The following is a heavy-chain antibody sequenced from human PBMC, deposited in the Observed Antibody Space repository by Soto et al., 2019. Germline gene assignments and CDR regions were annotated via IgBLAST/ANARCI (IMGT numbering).Heavy chain of an antibody. CDR1: GGSISSYY. D-gene: IGHD1-26*01. Sequence: SETLSLTCTVSGGSISSYYWSWIRQPPGKGLEWIGYIYYSGSTNYNPSLKSRVTISVDTSKNQFSLKLSSVTAADTAVYYCARDREREPLMFGMDVWDQGTTVTVSS. CDR2: IYYSGST. V-gene: IGHV4-59*01. J-gene: IGHJ6*02. CDR3: ARDREREPLMFGMDV.